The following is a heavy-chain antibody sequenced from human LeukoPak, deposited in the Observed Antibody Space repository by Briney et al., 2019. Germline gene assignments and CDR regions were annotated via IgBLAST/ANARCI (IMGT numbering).Heavy chain of an antibody. D-gene: IGHD3-3*01. CDR2: IYYSGST. J-gene: IGHJ4*02. CDR3: ARWAYFGVDYHFDY. V-gene: IGHV4-39*01. Sequence: SETLSLTCTVSGGSISSSSYYWGWIRQPPGKGLEWIGSIYYSGSTYYNPSLKSRVTISVDTSKNQFSLKLSSVTAADTAVYYCARWAYFGVDYHFDYWGQGTLVTVSS. CDR1: GGSISSSSYY.